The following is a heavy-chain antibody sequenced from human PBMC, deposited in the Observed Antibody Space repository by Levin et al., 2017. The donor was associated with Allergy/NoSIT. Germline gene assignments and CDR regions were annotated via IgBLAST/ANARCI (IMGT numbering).Heavy chain of an antibody. Sequence: ASVKVSCKASGYTFTSYAMHWVRQAPGQRLEWMGWINAGNGNTKYSQKFQGRVTITRDTSASTAYMELSSLRSEDTAVYYCAREGPGGTMVRGVIKNDAFDIWGQGTMVTVSS. CDR2: INAGNGNT. V-gene: IGHV1-3*01. J-gene: IGHJ3*02. CDR3: AREGPGGTMVRGVIKNDAFDI. CDR1: GYTFTSYA. D-gene: IGHD3-10*01.